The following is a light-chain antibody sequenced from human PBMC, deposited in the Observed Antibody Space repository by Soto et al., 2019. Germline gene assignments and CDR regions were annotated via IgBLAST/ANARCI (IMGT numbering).Light chain of an antibody. CDR1: SSDVGGYNY. Sequence: QSVLTQPASVSVSPGQSITISCTGTSSDVGGYNYVSWYQQHPGKAPKLMIYEVSNRPSGVSNRFSGSKSGNTASLTISGLQAEDDADYYCSSYTSSSTLGVFGTGTKVTVL. CDR2: EVS. V-gene: IGLV2-14*01. CDR3: SSYTSSSTLGV. J-gene: IGLJ1*01.